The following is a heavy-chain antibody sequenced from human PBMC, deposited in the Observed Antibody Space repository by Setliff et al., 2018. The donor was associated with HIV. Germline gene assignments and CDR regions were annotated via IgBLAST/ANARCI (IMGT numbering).Heavy chain of an antibody. CDR3: ARDHDSSAYTYFDY. CDR2: IIPILGIA. V-gene: IGHV1-69*10. Sequence: GASVKVSCKASRGTFSSYGSNWVRQAPGQGLEWMGGIIPILGIANYAQKFKGRVTITADKSTSTVYMELRSLRSEDTAVYYCARDHDSSAYTYFDYWGQGTLVTVSS. J-gene: IGHJ4*02. D-gene: IGHD3-22*01. CDR1: RGTFSSYG.